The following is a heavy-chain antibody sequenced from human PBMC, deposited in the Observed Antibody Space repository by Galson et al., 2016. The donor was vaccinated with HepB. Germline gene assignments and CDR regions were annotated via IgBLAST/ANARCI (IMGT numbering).Heavy chain of an antibody. Sequence: SETLSLTCTVSGGPIRSHYWSWIRQPPGKGLEWIGFIYYSGSTNYNPSLKNRVTISIDTSKNQFSLRLSPVSAADTAVYYCARDYGGYTYGVFDYWGPGTLVTVSS. D-gene: IGHD5-18*01. J-gene: IGHJ4*02. CDR3: ARDYGGYTYGVFDY. CDR1: GGPIRSHY. CDR2: IYYSGST. V-gene: IGHV4-59*11.